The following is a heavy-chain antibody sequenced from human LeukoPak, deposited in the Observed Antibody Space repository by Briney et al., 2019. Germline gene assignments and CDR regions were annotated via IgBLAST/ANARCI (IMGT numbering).Heavy chain of an antibody. D-gene: IGHD4-17*01. CDR2: IMPLFGTA. CDR3: ARDVHGDYGSGWFDP. V-gene: IGHV1-69*05. Sequence: SVKVSCKPSGGTFNNSAISWVRQAPGQGLEWLGGIMPLFGTAGYAQKFRGRVTITKDESTRAVYLELTSLTSDDTAVYYCARDVHGDYGSGWFDPWGQGTLVSVSS. J-gene: IGHJ5*02. CDR1: GGTFNNSA.